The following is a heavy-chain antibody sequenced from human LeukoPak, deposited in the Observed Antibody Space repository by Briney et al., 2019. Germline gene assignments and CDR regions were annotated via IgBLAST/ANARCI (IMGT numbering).Heavy chain of an antibody. CDR2: IYSGGTI. Sequence: PPGGSLRLSCAASGFTVSSNYMAWVRQAPGKGLEWVSVIYSGGTIYYEDSVKGRFTISRDNSKNTLYLQMNSLRAEDTAVYYCAREGSYDGSTMWYFDYWGQGTLVTVSS. D-gene: IGHD3-22*01. J-gene: IGHJ4*02. V-gene: IGHV3-53*01. CDR3: AREGSYDGSTMWYFDY. CDR1: GFTVSSNY.